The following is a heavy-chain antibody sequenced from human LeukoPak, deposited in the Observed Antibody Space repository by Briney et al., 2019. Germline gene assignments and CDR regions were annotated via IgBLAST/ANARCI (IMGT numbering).Heavy chain of an antibody. V-gene: IGHV1-2*02. CDR1: GYTFTGYY. Sequence: GASVKVSCKASGYTFTGYYMHWVRQAPGQGLEWMGWINPNSGGTNYAQKFQGRVTMTRDTSISTAYMELSRLRSDDTAVYYCARGPMVRGVITPNYYYYYYMDVWGKGTTVTVSS. J-gene: IGHJ6*03. D-gene: IGHD3-10*01. CDR3: ARGPMVRGVITPNYYYYYYMDV. CDR2: INPNSGGT.